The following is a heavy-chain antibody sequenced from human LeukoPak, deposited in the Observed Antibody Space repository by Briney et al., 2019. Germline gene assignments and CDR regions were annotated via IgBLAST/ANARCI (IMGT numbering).Heavy chain of an antibody. J-gene: IGHJ3*02. D-gene: IGHD3-9*01. Sequence: GESLKISCKGSGYSFTSYWIGWVRQMPGKVLDCMSIIYPGDSDTRYNPSFQGKVTISADKSICTAHLQWSSLKASDTAMYYCARRGSHFFFKQKTAYDILTGYYVDAFDIWGQGTMVTVSS. V-gene: IGHV5-51*01. CDR3: ARRGSHFFFKQKTAYDILTGYYVDAFDI. CDR2: IYPGDSDT. CDR1: GYSFTSYW.